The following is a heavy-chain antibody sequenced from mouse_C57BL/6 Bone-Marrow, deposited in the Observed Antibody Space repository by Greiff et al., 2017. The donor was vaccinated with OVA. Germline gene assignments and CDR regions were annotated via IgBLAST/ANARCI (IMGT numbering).Heavy chain of an antibody. CDR3: ARPYDYDGGAWFAY. D-gene: IGHD2-4*01. CDR2: IRNKANGYTT. Sequence: EVHLVESGGGLVQPGGSLSLSCAASGFTFTDYYMSWVRQPPGKALEWLGFIRNKANGYTTEYSASVKGRFTISRDNSQSILYLQMNALRAEDSATYYCARPYDYDGGAWFAYWGQGTLVTVSA. CDR1: GFTFTDYY. V-gene: IGHV7-3*01. J-gene: IGHJ3*01.